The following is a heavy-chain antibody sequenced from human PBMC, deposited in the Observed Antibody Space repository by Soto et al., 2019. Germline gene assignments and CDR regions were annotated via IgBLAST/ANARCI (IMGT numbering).Heavy chain of an antibody. CDR2: ISGSGGST. Sequence: EVQLLESGGGLVQPGGSLRLSCAASGFTFSSYAMSWVRLAPGKGLEWVSAISGSGGSTYYADSVKGRFTISRDNSKNTLYLQMNSLRAEDTAVYYCAKDGNPIPYLTGYYRLGWFDPWGQGTLVTVSS. J-gene: IGHJ5*02. V-gene: IGHV3-23*01. D-gene: IGHD3-9*01. CDR1: GFTFSSYA. CDR3: AKDGNPIPYLTGYYRLGWFDP.